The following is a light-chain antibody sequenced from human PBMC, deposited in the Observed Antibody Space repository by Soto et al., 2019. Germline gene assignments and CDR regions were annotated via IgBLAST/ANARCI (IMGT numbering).Light chain of an antibody. J-gene: IGKJ1*01. CDR2: AAS. CDR1: QAIRTD. CDR3: LQEYNYPRT. Sequence: IQMTQSPSSLSVSVGDRVTITCRASQAIRTDLGWYQQKPGKAPKLLIFAASNLHSGVPSRFSGSGSGTDFTLTINNLQAEDFATYYCLQEYNYPRTFGQGTKVDIK. V-gene: IGKV1-6*01.